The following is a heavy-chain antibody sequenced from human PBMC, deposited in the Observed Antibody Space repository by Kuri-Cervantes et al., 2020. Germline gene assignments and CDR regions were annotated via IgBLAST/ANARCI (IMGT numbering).Heavy chain of an antibody. D-gene: IGHD3-10*01. J-gene: IGHJ4*02. CDR3: ARHIRGFGELIDY. CDR2: IHYSGNT. CDR1: GGSISSSSYY. V-gene: IGHV4-39*01. Sequence: SETLSLTCTVSGGSISSSSYYWGWIRQPPGKGLEWIGLIHYSGNTNYNPSLKSRVTISVDTSKNQFSLKLSSVTAADTAVYYCARHIRGFGELIDYWGQGTLVTVSS.